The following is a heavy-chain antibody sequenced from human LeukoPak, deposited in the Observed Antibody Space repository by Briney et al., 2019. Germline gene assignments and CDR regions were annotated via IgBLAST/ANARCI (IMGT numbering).Heavy chain of an antibody. D-gene: IGHD2-2*01. CDR2: IYYSGST. CDR1: GGSISSYY. CDR3: ARSHYGSTSTNYYMDV. J-gene: IGHJ6*03. Sequence: SETLSLTCAVSGGSISSYYWSWIRQPPGKGLEWIGYIYYSGSTNYNPSLKGRVTISVDTSKNQFSLKLSSVTAADTAVYYCARSHYGSTSTNYYMDVWGKGTTVTVSS. V-gene: IGHV4-59*01.